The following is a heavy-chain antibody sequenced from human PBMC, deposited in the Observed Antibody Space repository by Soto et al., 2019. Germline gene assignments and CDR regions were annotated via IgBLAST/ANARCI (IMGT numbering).Heavy chain of an antibody. J-gene: IGHJ6*02. CDR3: ARFVRSCSGTTCYTRADV. V-gene: IGHV4-61*01. CDR1: GCSVSSDTHY. CDR2: IYSSGST. Sequence: PSESLSLACPVSGCSVSSDTHYWSWIRQPPGKRLEWIGFIYSSGSTNYNPSLKSRVTMSVDTSKNQFSLKLRSVIVADTAVYHCARFVRSCSGTTCYTRADVWGQGTTVTVSS. D-gene: IGHD2-2*02.